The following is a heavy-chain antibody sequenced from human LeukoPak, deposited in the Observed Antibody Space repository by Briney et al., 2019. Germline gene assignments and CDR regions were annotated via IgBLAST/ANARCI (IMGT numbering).Heavy chain of an antibody. J-gene: IGHJ5*02. CDR2: MNPISGST. Sequence: VASVKVSCKASGYTFSNYDINWVRQAAGQGLEWMGWMNPISGSTGYAQKFQGRVTMTRDPSITTAFMELSSLRSDDTAIYYCARVKRFPTVWFDPWGQGTLVTVSS. D-gene: IGHD3-10*01. CDR1: GYTFSNYD. V-gene: IGHV1-8*01. CDR3: ARVKRFPTVWFDP.